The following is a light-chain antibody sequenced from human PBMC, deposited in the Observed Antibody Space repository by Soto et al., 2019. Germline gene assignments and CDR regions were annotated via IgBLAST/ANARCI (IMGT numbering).Light chain of an antibody. J-gene: IGKJ2*01. CDR2: AAS. CDR3: QQASSFPHT. Sequence: DIQMTQSPSSASAPVGDRVTISCRASQDISKWLAWFQQKPGKAPKLLISAASTLQSGVPSRFSGSGSGTEFTLTIQSLQPDDIGTYYCQQASSFPHTFGQGTQVEIK. V-gene: IGKV1-12*01. CDR1: QDISKW.